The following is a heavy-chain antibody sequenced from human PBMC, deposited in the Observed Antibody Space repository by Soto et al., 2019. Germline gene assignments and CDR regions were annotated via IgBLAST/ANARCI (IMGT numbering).Heavy chain of an antibody. V-gene: IGHV4-59*01. CDR3: ARYRREAVAGYTLDN. D-gene: IGHD6-13*01. CDR2: VYNSGST. Sequence: SETLSLTCTVSGGSISSNYWTWIRQPPGKGLEWIGYVYNSGSTNYNPSLKSGVTISEDTSKSQFSLKVNSMIAADTAVYYCARYRREAVAGYTLDNWGQGILVTVSS. J-gene: IGHJ4*02. CDR1: GGSISSNY.